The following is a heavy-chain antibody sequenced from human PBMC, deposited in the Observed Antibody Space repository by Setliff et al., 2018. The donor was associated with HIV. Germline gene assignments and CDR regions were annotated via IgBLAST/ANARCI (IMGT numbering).Heavy chain of an antibody. D-gene: IGHD6-19*01. CDR1: GGSISSSSYY. V-gene: IGHV4-39*07. CDR3: ARVSVGSSGWYGQKSDPKDAFDI. CDR2: VYYSGST. J-gene: IGHJ3*02. Sequence: PSETLSLTCIVSGGSISSSSYYWGWIRQPPGKGLEWIGTVYYSGSTYYNPSLKSRVTISVDTPENQFSLKLSSVTAADTAVYYCARVSVGSSGWYGQKSDPKDAFDIWGQGTMVTVSS.